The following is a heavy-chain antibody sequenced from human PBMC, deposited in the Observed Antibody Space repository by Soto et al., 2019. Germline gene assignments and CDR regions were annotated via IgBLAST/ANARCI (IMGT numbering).Heavy chain of an antibody. CDR3: VRGRILRLRFGDFDS. V-gene: IGHV4-34*01. D-gene: IGHD5-12*01. CDR2: INHIGTT. CDR1: GGSFTFSGYY. J-gene: IGHJ4*02. Sequence: TSETLSLTCTVYGGSFTFSGYYWSWIRQPPGKGLEWIGEINHIGTTKYNPSLESRVTISLDTSKNHFSLDLTSVTAADTAVYYCVRGRILRLRFGDFDSWGQGTLVTVPQ.